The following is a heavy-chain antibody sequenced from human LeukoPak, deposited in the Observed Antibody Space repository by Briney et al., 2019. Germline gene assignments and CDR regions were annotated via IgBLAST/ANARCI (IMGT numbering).Heavy chain of an antibody. J-gene: IGHJ4*02. CDR2: IKSKTDGETT. D-gene: IGHD3-10*01. CDR1: GFTFTNAW. V-gene: IGHV3-15*01. Sequence: PGGSLRLSCVDSGFTFTNAWMSWVRPAPGKGLEWIGRIKSKTDGETTNYAEPVKGRFTISRDDSKSAVYLQMNSLKIEDTAVYYCTTDLGTYYHGSQRLIPIDYWGQGTLVTVSS. CDR3: TTDLGTYYHGSQRLIPIDY.